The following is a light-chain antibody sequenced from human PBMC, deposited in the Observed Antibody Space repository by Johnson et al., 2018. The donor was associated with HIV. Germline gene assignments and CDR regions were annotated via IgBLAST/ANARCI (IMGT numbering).Light chain of an antibody. CDR1: SSNIGDNY. Sequence: QSVLTQPPSVSAAPGQKVSISCSGSSSNIGDNYVSWYQHLPGTAPKLLIYDNHKRPSGIPDRFSGSKSGTSATLAITGLQAGDEADYYCGTWDSSLSAYVFGIGTKVTVL. CDR3: GTWDSSLSAYV. V-gene: IGLV1-51*01. CDR2: DNH. J-gene: IGLJ1*01.